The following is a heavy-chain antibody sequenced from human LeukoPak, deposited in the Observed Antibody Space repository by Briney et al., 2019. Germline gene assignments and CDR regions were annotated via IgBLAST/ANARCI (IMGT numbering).Heavy chain of an antibody. J-gene: IGHJ4*02. CDR2: ISYDGSNK. D-gene: IGHD2-21*01. CDR1: GLPFSSNA. CDR3: ARGHIVVVIATAGDFDY. Sequence: GGSLRLSCAASGLPFSSNAMHWVRQDAGKGLEWVADISYDGSNKYDADCVKGRFTTSRDNSKYTLYLQRSRLRAADTAVYYCARGHIVVVIATAGDFDYWGQGTLVTVSS. V-gene: IGHV3-30*04.